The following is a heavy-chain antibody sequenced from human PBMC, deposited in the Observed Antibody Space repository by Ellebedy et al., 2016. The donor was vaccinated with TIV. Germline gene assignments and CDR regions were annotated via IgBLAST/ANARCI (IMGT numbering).Heavy chain of an antibody. J-gene: IGHJ4*02. CDR3: ARDGGTMILGVIVGGLDY. Sequence: AASVKVSCKASGYTFTNYGFSWVRQAPGQGLEWMGWISGYNGNTDYAQKFQGRVTRTTDTSTSTAYMELRSLRSDDTAVYYCARDGGTMILGVIVGGLDYWGRGTLVTVSS. CDR1: GYTFTNYG. CDR2: ISGYNGNT. D-gene: IGHD3-3*01. V-gene: IGHV1-18*04.